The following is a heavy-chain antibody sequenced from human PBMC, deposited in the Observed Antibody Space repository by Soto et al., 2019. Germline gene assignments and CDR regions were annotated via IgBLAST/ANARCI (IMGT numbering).Heavy chain of an antibody. CDR1: GFTFSIYA. J-gene: IGHJ4*02. D-gene: IGHD6-19*01. CDR2: ISYDGSNK. CDR3: ARDHNVIQWLAQFDY. V-gene: IGHV3-30-3*01. Sequence: PGGSLRLSCAASGFTFSIYAMHWVRQAPGKGLEWVAVISYDGSNKYYADSVKGRFTISRDNSKNTLYLQMNSLRAEDTAVYYCARDHNVIQWLAQFDYWGQGTLVTVSS.